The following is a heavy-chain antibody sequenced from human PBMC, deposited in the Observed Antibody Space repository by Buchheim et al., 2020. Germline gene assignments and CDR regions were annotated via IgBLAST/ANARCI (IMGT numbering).Heavy chain of an antibody. V-gene: IGHV2-70*01. D-gene: IGHD3-10*01. Sequence: STTGMCVSWIRQPPGKALEWLALIAWDDDKYYSTSLKTRLTISKDTSKNQVVLTMTNMDPVDTATYYCPRTYYYGSGSYSTDYWGQGTL. J-gene: IGHJ4*02. CDR3: PRTYYYGSGSYSTDY. CDR2: IAWDDDK. CDR1: STTGMC.